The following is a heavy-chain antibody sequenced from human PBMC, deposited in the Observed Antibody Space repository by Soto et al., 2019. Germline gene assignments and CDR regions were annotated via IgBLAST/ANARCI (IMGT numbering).Heavy chain of an antibody. CDR3: AREVAGGSYF. CDR1: GFTFDDNA. D-gene: IGHD3-10*01. J-gene: IGHJ4*02. Sequence: PGGSLRLSCAVSGFTFDDNAMHWVRQAPEKGLEWVSGINWKSDIGYADSVKGRFTISRDNGQNSLFLQMNSLRVDDTAVYYCAREVAGGSYFWGQGTLVTVSS. CDR2: INWKSDI. V-gene: IGHV3-9*01.